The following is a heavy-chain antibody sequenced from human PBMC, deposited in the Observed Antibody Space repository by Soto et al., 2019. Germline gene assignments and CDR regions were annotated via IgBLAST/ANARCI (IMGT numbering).Heavy chain of an antibody. CDR3: AGTTSHQWYYMDV. CDR2: TYYRSRWYN. CDR1: GDSVSSNSAA. J-gene: IGHJ6*03. D-gene: IGHD1-7*01. Sequence: PSQPLSLTCAISGDSVSSNSAAWNWIRLSPSRGLEWLARTYYRSRWYNDYAVSVRSRITVNVDTSKNQFSLQLTSVTPEDTAVYYCAGTTSHQWYYMDVWGKGTTVTVSS. V-gene: IGHV6-1*01.